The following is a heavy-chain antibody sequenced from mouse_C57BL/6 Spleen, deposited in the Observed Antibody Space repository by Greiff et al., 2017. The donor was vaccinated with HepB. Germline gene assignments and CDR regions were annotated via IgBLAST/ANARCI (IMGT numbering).Heavy chain of an antibody. CDR3: ARKEAYYSNYEYAMDY. CDR1: GFTFSDYG. J-gene: IGHJ4*01. D-gene: IGHD2-5*01. Sequence: DVHLVESGGGLVKPGGSLKLSCAASGFTFSDYGMHWVRQAPEKGLEWVAYISSGSSTIYYADTVKGRFTISRDNAKNTLFLQMTSLRSEDTAMYYCARKEAYYSNYEYAMDYWGQGTSVTVSS. CDR2: ISSGSSTI. V-gene: IGHV5-17*01.